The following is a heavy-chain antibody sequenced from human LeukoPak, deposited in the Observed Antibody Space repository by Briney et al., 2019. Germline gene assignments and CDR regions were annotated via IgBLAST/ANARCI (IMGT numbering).Heavy chain of an antibody. CDR1: GFTFSTYA. J-gene: IGHJ3*02. CDR3: AKDGSSGIAATADAFDI. Sequence: PGGSLRLSCAASGFTFSTYAMSWVRQAPGKGLEWVSAISSGGATSYYADSVEGRFTISRDNFKNTLYLQMNSLRAEDTAVYYCAKDGSSGIAATADAFDIWGQGTMVTVSS. D-gene: IGHD6-13*01. V-gene: IGHV3-23*01. CDR2: ISSGGATS.